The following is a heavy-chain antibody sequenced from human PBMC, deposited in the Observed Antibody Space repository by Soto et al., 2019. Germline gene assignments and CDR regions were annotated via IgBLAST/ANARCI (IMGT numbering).Heavy chain of an antibody. CDR1: GGSISSSSYY. Sequence: SETLSLTCTVSGGSISSSSYYWGWIRQPPGKGLEWIGSIYYSGRTYYNPSLKSRVTISVDTSKNQFSLKLSSVTAADTAVYYCARPIAAAGADNDYWGQGTLVTVSS. CDR3: ARPIAAAGADNDY. D-gene: IGHD6-13*01. J-gene: IGHJ4*02. V-gene: IGHV4-39*01. CDR2: IYYSGRT.